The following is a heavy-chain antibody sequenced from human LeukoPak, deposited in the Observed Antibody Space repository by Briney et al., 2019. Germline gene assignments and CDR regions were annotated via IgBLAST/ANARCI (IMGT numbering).Heavy chain of an antibody. V-gene: IGHV4-59*01. J-gene: IGHJ3*02. CDR3: ARNGYDFWGGPNAFDI. Sequence: KPSETLSLTCTASGGSISSYYWSWIRQPPGKGLEWIGYIYYSGSTNYNPSLKSRVTISVDTSKNQFSLKLSSVTAADTAVYYCARNGYDFWGGPNAFDIWGQGTMVTVSS. D-gene: IGHD3-3*01. CDR1: GGSISSYY. CDR2: IYYSGST.